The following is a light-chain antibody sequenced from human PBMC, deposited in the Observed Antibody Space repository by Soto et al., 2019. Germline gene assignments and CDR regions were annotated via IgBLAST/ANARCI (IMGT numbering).Light chain of an antibody. CDR2: GAS. J-gene: IGKJ5*01. Sequence: EIVLTQSPGTLSLSPGERATLSCRASPRVSSGYLAWYQQKTGQAPRLLIYGASNRATDIPDRFSGRGSGTDFTLNISRLEPEDFAVYYCQQYGRSPPSSTFGQGTRLEIK. CDR1: PRVSSGY. V-gene: IGKV3-20*01. CDR3: QQYGRSPPSST.